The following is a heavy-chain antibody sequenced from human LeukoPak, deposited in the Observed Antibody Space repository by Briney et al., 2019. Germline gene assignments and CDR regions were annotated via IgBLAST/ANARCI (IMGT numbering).Heavy chain of an antibody. CDR3: ARDPFNYPYIFDR. Sequence: ASVKVFCKASGYTFTGYYMHWVRQAPGQGLEWMGWFNPNSGGTDYAQKFQGRVTMTRDTSISTAYMELSSLRSDDTAVYYCARDPFNYPYIFDRWGQGTLVTVSS. V-gene: IGHV1-2*02. CDR1: GYTFTGYY. J-gene: IGHJ5*02. CDR2: FNPNSGGT. D-gene: IGHD5-24*01.